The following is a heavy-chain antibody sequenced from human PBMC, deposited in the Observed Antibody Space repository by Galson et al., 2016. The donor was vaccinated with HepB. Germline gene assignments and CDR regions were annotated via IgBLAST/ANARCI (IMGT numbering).Heavy chain of an antibody. CDR3: ARLTFDSSSGDY. J-gene: IGHJ4*02. D-gene: IGHD6-6*01. CDR1: GYSFTSNW. Sequence: QSGAEVKKPGESLKISCKGSGYSFTSNWIAWVRQMPGKGLEWMGVIYPGDSDTRYSPSFQGQVTISADKSITTAYLQWSSLKASDTAMYYCARLTFDSSSGDYWGQGALVTVSS. V-gene: IGHV5-51*01. CDR2: IYPGDSDT.